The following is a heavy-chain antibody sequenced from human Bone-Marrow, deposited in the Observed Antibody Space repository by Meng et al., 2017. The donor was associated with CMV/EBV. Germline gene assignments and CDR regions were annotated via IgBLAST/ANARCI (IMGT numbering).Heavy chain of an antibody. J-gene: IGHJ3*02. CDR1: GFTFSSYA. CDR3: AKDLTARLRGADAFDI. Sequence: GGSLRLSCAASGFTFSSYAMHWVRQAPGKGLEWVAVISYDGSNKYYADSVKGRFTISRDNSKNTLYLQMNSLRAEDTAVYYCAKDLTARLRGADAFDIWGQGTMVTVSS. D-gene: IGHD6-6*01. V-gene: IGHV3-30-3*01. CDR2: ISYDGSNK.